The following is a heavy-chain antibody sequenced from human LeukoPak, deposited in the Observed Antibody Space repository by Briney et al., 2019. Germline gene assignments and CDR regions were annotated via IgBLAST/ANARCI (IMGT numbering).Heavy chain of an antibody. CDR3: ARERRNYFIDY. D-gene: IGHD1-7*01. Sequence: GGSLSLACAASGFTVSSYGMNWVRQAPGKGMEWVSVIYSGGSTYYEDSGKGRFTISRDYSKNTLYLQMNSLRAEDTAVYYCARERRNYFIDYGGQGTLVTVSS. CDR1: GFTVSSYG. J-gene: IGHJ4*02. CDR2: IYSGGST. V-gene: IGHV3-66*01.